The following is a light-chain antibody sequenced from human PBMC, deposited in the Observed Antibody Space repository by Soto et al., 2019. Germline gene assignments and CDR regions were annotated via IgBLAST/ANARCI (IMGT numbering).Light chain of an antibody. V-gene: IGLV2-14*01. Sequence: QSVLTQPASVSGSPGQSITISCTGTSSDVGGYKFVSWYQHHPGKAPKLMIYEVSYRPSGVSNRFSGSKSGNTASLTISGLQAEDEADYYCSLYTSSSTVVFGGGTKLTVL. CDR1: SSDVGGYKF. CDR2: EVS. J-gene: IGLJ2*01. CDR3: SLYTSSSTVV.